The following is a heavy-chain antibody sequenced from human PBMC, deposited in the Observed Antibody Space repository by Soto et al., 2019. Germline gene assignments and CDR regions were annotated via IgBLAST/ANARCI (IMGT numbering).Heavy chain of an antibody. CDR3: ARGMNKAALSFEY. V-gene: IGHV3-15*01. J-gene: IGHJ4*01. CDR1: GYNFTTYY. CDR2: IKSKAYGGTT. Sequence: GESLKISCKGSGYNFTTYYIGWVRQGPGKGLEWVGRIKSKAYGGTTDNAAPVKGRFTISRDDSRDTLYLQMNSLKTEDTAVYYCARGMNKAALSFEYWGQGTLVTVSS. D-gene: IGHD6-25*01.